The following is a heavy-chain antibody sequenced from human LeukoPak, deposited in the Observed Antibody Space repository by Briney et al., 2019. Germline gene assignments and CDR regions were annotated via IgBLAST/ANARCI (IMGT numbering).Heavy chain of an antibody. D-gene: IGHD6-13*01. V-gene: IGHV3-23*01. Sequence: GVSLRLSCAASGFSFSTYAMSWVRQAPGKGLEWVSGVNGNGGSTSYADSVKGRFTISRDNSKNTLYLQMNSLRAEDTAVYYCAKYSSSFDGMDVWGQGTTVTVSS. CDR1: GFSFSTYA. CDR2: VNGNGGST. CDR3: AKYSSSFDGMDV. J-gene: IGHJ6*02.